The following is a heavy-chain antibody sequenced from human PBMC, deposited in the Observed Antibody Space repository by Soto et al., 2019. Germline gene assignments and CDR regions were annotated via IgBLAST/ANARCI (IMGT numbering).Heavy chain of an antibody. D-gene: IGHD2-15*01. J-gene: IGHJ5*01. Sequence: RLSCAASGFRFSTYNMDWVLQAPGKGPDWIAHISTTSFTIYYADSVKGRFTISRDNDRNSLYLEMNSLRDEDTAVYYCARDRCYDGTCYSASDSWGQGTMVTV. CDR2: ISTTSFTI. CDR3: ARDRCYDGTCYSASDS. CDR1: GFRFSTYN. V-gene: IGHV3-48*02.